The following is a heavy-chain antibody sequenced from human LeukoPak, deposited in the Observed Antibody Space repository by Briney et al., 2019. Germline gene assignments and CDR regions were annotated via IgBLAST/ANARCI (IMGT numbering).Heavy chain of an antibody. J-gene: IGHJ4*02. CDR2: INHNSGVT. CDR1: GYTFRGFY. V-gene: IGHV1-2*02. D-gene: IGHD3-16*01. CDR3: ARVTFGGVIFPY. Sequence: ASVKVSCKACGYTFRGFYIHWVRQAAGQGLEWVGWINHNSGVTNYAQKLQGRVTITRDTSMDTAYMQLSRLSSDDTAVYYCARVTFGGVIFPYWGQGTLVTVSS.